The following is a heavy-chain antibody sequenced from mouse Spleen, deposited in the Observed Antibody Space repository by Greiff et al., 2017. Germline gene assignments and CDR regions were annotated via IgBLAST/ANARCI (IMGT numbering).Heavy chain of an antibody. CDR1: GFTFSDYG. V-gene: IGHV5-17*01. Sequence: EVKLVESGGGLVKPGGSLKLSCAASGFTFSDYGMHWVRQAPEKGLEWVAYISSGSSTIYYADTVKGRFTISRDNAKHTLFLQMTSLRSEDTAMYYCARKYGNFYAMDYWGQGTSVTVSS. D-gene: IGHD2-10*02. CDR3: ARKYGNFYAMDY. J-gene: IGHJ4*01. CDR2: ISSGSSTI.